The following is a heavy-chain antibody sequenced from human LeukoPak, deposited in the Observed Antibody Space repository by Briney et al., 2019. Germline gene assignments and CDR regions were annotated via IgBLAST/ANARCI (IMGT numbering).Heavy chain of an antibody. Sequence: GGSLRLSCAASGFTFTSYWMHWVRHAPGKGLVWVSRVKGDGTSTIYAASVNGRFTISRGNAKNTVYLQMNSLRSDYTAVYYCATGLINAYEIWGQGTMLTVSS. CDR3: ATGLINAYEI. J-gene: IGHJ3*02. CDR2: VKGDGTST. V-gene: IGHV3-74*01. D-gene: IGHD3-16*01. CDR1: GFTFTSYW.